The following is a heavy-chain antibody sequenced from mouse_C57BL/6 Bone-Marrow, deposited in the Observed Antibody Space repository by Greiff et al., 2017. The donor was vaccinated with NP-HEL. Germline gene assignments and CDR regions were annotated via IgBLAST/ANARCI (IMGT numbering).Heavy chain of an antibody. CDR1: GFTFSDYG. CDR2: ISSGSSTI. J-gene: IGHJ2*01. V-gene: IGHV5-17*01. D-gene: IGHD2-5*01. Sequence: DVKLVESGGGLVKPGGSLKLSCAASGFTFSDYGMHWVRQAPEKGLEWVAYISSGSSTIYYADTVKGRFTISRDNAKNTLFLQMTSLRSEDTAMYYCARDSNYGRDFDYWGQGTTLTVSS. CDR3: ARDSNYGRDFDY.